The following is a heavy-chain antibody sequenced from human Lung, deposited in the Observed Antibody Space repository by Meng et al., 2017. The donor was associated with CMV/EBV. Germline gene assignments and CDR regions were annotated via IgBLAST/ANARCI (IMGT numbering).Heavy chain of an antibody. D-gene: IGHD1-14*01. CDR2: MNPNSGDT. CDR1: GYNFITFD. V-gene: IGHV1-8*01. CDR3: ARGPPDTTTNDY. J-gene: IGHJ4*02. Sequence: SCKAYGYNFITFDLTWVRQAPGQGLQWMGWMNPNSGDTGYAQNFQGRVTMTRNTSINTAYMELNSLTSDDSAVYYCARGPPDTTTNDYWGQGTLVTVSS.